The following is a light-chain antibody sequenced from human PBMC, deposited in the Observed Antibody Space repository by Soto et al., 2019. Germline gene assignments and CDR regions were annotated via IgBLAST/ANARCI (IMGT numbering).Light chain of an antibody. J-gene: IGLJ3*02. Sequence: QSVLTQPPSASGSPGQSVTISCTGTSSDVGGYNYVSWYQQYPGKAPKLMIFEVSKRPSGVPDRFSGSKSGNTASLTVSGLQAEDEADYYCSSYAGRNNLGVFGGGTKLTVL. CDR1: SSDVGGYNY. V-gene: IGLV2-8*01. CDR2: EVS. CDR3: SSYAGRNNLGV.